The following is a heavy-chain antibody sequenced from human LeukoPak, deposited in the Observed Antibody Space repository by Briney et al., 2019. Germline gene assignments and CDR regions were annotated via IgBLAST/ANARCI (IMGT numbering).Heavy chain of an antibody. V-gene: IGHV3-7*01. D-gene: IGHD1-26*01. Sequence: GGSLRLSCAASGFTFSSYRMNWVRQAPGKGLEWVANIKQDGSEKYYVDSVKGRFTISRDNAKNSLFLQMNSLRAEDTAVYYCARDTRTFDYWGQGTLVTVSS. CDR3: ARDTRTFDY. CDR1: GFTFSSYR. J-gene: IGHJ4*02. CDR2: IKQDGSEK.